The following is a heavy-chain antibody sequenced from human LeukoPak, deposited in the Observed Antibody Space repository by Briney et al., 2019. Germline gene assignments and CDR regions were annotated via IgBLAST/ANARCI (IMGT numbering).Heavy chain of an antibody. V-gene: IGHV3-53*01. Sequence: HPGGSLRLSCAASGFTLSSNYMSWVRRAPGKGLEWVSVIYSGGSTYYADSVKGRFTISRDNSKNTLYLQMNSLRAEDTAVYYCARHRSEAAYDFWGQGTLVTVSS. J-gene: IGHJ4*02. CDR1: GFTLSSNY. CDR3: ARHRSEAAYDF. D-gene: IGHD3-10*01. CDR2: IYSGGST.